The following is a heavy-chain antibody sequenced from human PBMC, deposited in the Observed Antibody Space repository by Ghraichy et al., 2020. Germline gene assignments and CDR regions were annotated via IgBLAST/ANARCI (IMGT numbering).Heavy chain of an antibody. CDR2: MSKDGNNK. CDR1: GFTFSSYG. CDR3: AKDKNNGNWNYDPLCDY. J-gene: IGHJ4*02. D-gene: IGHD1-7*01. Sequence: GGSLRLSCAASGFTFSSYGMHWVRQAPGKGLEWVAVMSKDGNNKYYADSVKGRFTISRDNSKSTLYLQMNSLRAEDTAVYYCAKDKNNGNWNYDPLCDYWGQGTLVTVSS. V-gene: IGHV3-30*18.